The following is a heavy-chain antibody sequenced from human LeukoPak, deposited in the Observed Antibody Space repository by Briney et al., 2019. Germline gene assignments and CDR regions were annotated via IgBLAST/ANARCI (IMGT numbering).Heavy chain of an antibody. CDR1: GFTFSSYV. J-gene: IGHJ4*02. D-gene: IGHD1-26*01. Sequence: GGSLRLSCESSGFTFSSYVMNWVRQAPGKGLEWVSYISVSSSNVYYADSVKGRFIISRDNAKNSLYLQMNSLRDEDTAVYYCASSGSYRFDYWGQGTLVTVSS. V-gene: IGHV3-48*02. CDR3: ASSGSYRFDY. CDR2: ISVSSSNV.